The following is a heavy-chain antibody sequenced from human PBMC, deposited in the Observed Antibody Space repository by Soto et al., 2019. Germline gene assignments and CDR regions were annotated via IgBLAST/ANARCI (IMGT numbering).Heavy chain of an antibody. CDR1: GGTFSSYA. J-gene: IGHJ6*02. CDR2: IIPISDTT. V-gene: IGHV1-69*01. D-gene: IGHD2-2*01. CDR3: ARSQGSSTSLEIYYYYSYGMDV. Sequence: QVQLVQSGAEVQKPGSSVKVSCKASGGTFSSYAISWVRQAPGQGLEWMGGIIPISDTTNYAQKFQGRVTITADESTSTADMELSSLRSEDTAVYYCARSQGSSTSLEIYYYYSYGMDVWGQGTKVTVSS.